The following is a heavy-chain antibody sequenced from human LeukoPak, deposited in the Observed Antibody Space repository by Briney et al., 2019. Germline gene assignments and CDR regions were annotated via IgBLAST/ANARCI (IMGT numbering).Heavy chain of an antibody. CDR3: ARSSSPEFDY. J-gene: IGHJ4*02. CDR2: IYHSGST. V-gene: IGHV4-38-2*02. Sequence: SETLSLTCTVSGYSISSGYYWGWIRQPPGKGLEWIGSIYHSGSTYYNPSLKSRVTISVDTSKNQFSLKLSSVTAADTAVYYCARSSSPEFDYWGQGTLVTVSS. D-gene: IGHD6-6*01. CDR1: GYSISSGYY.